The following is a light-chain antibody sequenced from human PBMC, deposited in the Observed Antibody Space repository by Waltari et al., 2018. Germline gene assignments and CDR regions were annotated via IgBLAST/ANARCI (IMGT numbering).Light chain of an antibody. CDR3: QQRSDWPPSIT. J-gene: IGKJ5*01. V-gene: IGKV3-11*01. CDR2: DAS. Sequence: EVVLTQSPVTLSLSPGERATLSCRASQSVGKFLAWYQKKPGQAPRLLIYDASNRATGIPVTFSGSGSWTDFTLTISSVQPEDFALYFCQQRSDWPPSITFGQGTRLEI. CDR1: QSVGKF.